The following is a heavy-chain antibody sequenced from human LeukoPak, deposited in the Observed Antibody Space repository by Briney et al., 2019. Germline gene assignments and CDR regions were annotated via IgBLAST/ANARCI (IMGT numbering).Heavy chain of an antibody. V-gene: IGHV3-21*01. D-gene: IGHD6-19*01. CDR2: ISSSSSYI. J-gene: IGHJ6*03. CDR3: ARGSIAVAGGAYYYYYYMDV. Sequence: GGSLRLSCAASGFTFSSYSMNWVRQAPGKGLEWVSSISSSSSYIYYADSVKGRFTISRDNAKNSLYLQMNSLRAEDTAVYYCARGSIAVAGGAYYYYYYMDVWGKGTTVTVPS. CDR1: GFTFSSYS.